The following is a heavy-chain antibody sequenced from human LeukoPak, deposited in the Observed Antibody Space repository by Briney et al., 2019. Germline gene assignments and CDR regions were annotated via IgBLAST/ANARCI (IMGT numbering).Heavy chain of an antibody. V-gene: IGHV3-23*01. D-gene: IGHD6-13*01. CDR1: GFTFSSFG. CDR3: AKLEYSSSSSDAFDI. J-gene: IGHJ3*02. CDR2: ISGSGGNT. Sequence: GGSLRLSCAASGFTFSSFGMSWVRQAPGKGLEWVSAISGSGGNTYYADSVKGRFTISRDNSENTLYLQMNSLRAEDTAVYYCAKLEYSSSSSDAFDIWGQGTMVTVSS.